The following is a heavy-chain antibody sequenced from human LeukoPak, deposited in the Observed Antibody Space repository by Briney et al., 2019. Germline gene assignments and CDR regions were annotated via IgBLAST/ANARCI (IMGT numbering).Heavy chain of an antibody. Sequence: PGGSLRLSCAASGFTFSSYSMNRVRQAPGKGLEWVSSISSSSSYIYYADSVKGRFTISRDNAKNSLYLQMNSLRAEDTAVYYCARDYSSGWYAFDYWGQGTLVAVSS. J-gene: IGHJ4*02. CDR3: ARDYSSGWYAFDY. CDR1: GFTFSSYS. CDR2: ISSSSSYI. V-gene: IGHV3-21*01. D-gene: IGHD6-19*01.